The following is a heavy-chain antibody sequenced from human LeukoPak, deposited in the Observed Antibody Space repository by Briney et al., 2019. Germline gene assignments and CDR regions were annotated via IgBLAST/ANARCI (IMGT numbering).Heavy chain of an antibody. J-gene: IGHJ4*02. D-gene: IGHD4-23*01. CDR2: IYPSGSN. CDR1: GGSISNYY. V-gene: IGHV4-4*07. CDR3: VRDRGGNREIDY. Sequence: SETLSLTCTVSGGSISNYYWSWIRQPDGKGLEWIGRIYPSGSNTYNPPSGSTTYKPYLKSRVTMSVDTSKNQFSLRLSSVTAADTALYYCVRDRGGNREIDYWGQGILVTVSS.